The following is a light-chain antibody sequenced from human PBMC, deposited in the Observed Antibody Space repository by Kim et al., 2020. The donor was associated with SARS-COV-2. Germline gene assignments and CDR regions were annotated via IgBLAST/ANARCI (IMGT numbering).Light chain of an antibody. J-gene: IGLJ2*01. CDR3: CSYAGSSTV. V-gene: IGLV2-23*02. CDR1: SSDVGSYNL. CDR2: EVS. Sequence: PGQSITISCTGTSSDVGSYNLVSWDHQHQVKAPKLMIYEVSKRPSGVSNRFSGSKSGNTASLTISGLQAEDEADYYCCSYAGSSTVFGGGTQLTVL.